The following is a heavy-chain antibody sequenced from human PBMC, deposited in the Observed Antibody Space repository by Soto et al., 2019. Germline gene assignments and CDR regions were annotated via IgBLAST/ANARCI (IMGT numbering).Heavy chain of an antibody. V-gene: IGHV3-23*01. CDR1: GFTFSSYA. CDR2: ISGSGGST. Sequence: EVQLLESGGGLVQPRGSLRLSCAASGFTFSSYAMSWVRQAPGKGLEWVSAISGSGGSTYYADSVKGRFTISRDNSKNTLYLQMNSLRAEDTAVYYCANIPGTTDMYYYGMDVWGQGTTVTVSS. CDR3: ANIPGTTDMYYYGMDV. J-gene: IGHJ6*02. D-gene: IGHD1-7*01.